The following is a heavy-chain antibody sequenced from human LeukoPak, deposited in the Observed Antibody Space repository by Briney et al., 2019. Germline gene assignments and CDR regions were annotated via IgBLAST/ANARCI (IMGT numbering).Heavy chain of an antibody. CDR1: GFTLSSYA. CDR2: ISGSGGST. Sequence: GGSLRLSCAASGFTLSSYAMSWVRQAPGKGLEWVSAISGSGGSTYYADSVKGRFTISRDNSKNTLYLQMNSLRAEDTAVYYCGFGRVSGSLLGYWGQGTLVTVSS. CDR3: GFGRVSGSLLGY. V-gene: IGHV3-23*01. J-gene: IGHJ4*02. D-gene: IGHD1-26*01.